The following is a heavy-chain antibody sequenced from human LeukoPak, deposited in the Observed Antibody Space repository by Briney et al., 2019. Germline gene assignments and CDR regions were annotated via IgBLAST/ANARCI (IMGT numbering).Heavy chain of an antibody. CDR1: GFTFSSSA. Sequence: PGGSLRLSCAVSGFTFSSSAMTCVRPAPGKGLEWGSSISRSGVTTYYADPVKGRLTISKANSKNTMYLHSDSRSAQDTAVYYCAKRDDSSSWTACDIGGERTMLTVSS. J-gene: IGHJ3*02. CDR2: ISRSGVTT. V-gene: IGHV3-23*01. D-gene: IGHD6-13*01. CDR3: AKRDDSSSWTACDI.